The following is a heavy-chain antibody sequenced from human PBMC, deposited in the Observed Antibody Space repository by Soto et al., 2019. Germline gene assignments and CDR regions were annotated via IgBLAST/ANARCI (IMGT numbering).Heavy chain of an antibody. D-gene: IGHD3-10*01. V-gene: IGHV3-23*01. CDR3: AKKFSYDSGTYLYHFDC. J-gene: IGHJ4*02. CDR1: GFTFSTYN. CDR2: IIAGGSHT. Sequence: GGSLRLSCAASGFTFSTYNMVWVRQAPGKGLEWVSYIIAGGSHTYYAKSVKGRFTISRDNSRNTLYMQMNSLRAEDTALYYCAKKFSYDSGTYLYHFDCWGQGTLVTVSS.